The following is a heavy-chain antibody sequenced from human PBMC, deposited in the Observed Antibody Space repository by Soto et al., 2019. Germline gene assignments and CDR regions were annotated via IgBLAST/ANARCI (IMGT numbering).Heavy chain of an antibody. V-gene: IGHV1-18*01. CDR2: ISAYNGNT. J-gene: IGHJ5*02. CDR3: ARDMVGSIAAPNWFDP. D-gene: IGHD6-6*01. CDR1: GYTFTSYG. Sequence: ASVKVSCKASGYTFTSYGISWVRQAPGQGLEWMGWISAYNGNTNYAQKLQGRVTMTTDTSTSTAYMELRSLRSDDTAVYYCARDMVGSIAAPNWFDPWGQGTLVTVSS.